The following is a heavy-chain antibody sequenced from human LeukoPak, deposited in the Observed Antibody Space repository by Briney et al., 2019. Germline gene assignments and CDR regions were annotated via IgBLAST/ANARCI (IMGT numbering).Heavy chain of an antibody. J-gene: IGHJ6*03. V-gene: IGHV4-30-4*07. CDR3: ARGGSGRNYYYYYMDV. Sequence: SQTLSLTCAVSGGSISSGGYSWSWIRQPPGKGLEWIGYIYYSGSTNYNPSLKSRVTISVDTSKNQFSLKLSSVTAADTAVYYCARGGSGRNYYYYYMDVWGKGTTVTISS. CDR1: GGSISSGGYS. CDR2: IYYSGST. D-gene: IGHD6-19*01.